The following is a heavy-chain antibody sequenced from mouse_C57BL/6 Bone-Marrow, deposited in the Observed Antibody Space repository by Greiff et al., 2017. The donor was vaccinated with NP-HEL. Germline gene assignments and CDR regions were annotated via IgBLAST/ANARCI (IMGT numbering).Heavy chain of an antibody. CDR3: TRMGGNSYWYFDV. D-gene: IGHD2-1*01. J-gene: IGHJ1*03. CDR1: GYTFTDYE. Sequence: QVQLQQSGAELVRPGASVKLSCKASGYTFTDYEMHCVKQTPVNGLEWIGAIDPETCGTAYNQKFKGKATLTADKSSSTSYMELRSLTSEDSAVYYWTRMGGNSYWYFDVWGTGTTVTVSS. CDR2: IDPETCGT. V-gene: IGHV1-23*01.